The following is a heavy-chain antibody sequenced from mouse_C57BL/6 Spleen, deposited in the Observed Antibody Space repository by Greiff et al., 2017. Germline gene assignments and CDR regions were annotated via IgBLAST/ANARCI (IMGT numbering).Heavy chain of an antibody. Sequence: VQLQQSGPGLVAPSQSLSITCTVSGFSINRYGVHWVRQPPGKGLEWLVVLWSDGSTTYNSALKSRLSISKDNSKNQVFLKMNSLQTEDTATYYCARHGYGRGYFDVWGTGTTVTVSA. D-gene: IGHD1-1*01. CDR1: GFSINRYG. CDR2: LWSDGST. J-gene: IGHJ1*03. CDR3: ARHGYGRGYFDV. V-gene: IGHV2-6-1*01.